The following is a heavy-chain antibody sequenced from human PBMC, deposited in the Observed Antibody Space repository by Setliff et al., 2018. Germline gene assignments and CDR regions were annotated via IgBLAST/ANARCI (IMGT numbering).Heavy chain of an antibody. J-gene: IGHJ4*02. D-gene: IGHD3-10*01. Sequence: PSETLSLTCAVYGASFSGTYCSWIRQSPGKGLEWIGDFYFRGSHYYKPSLESRLSISVDTSKNQLSLTLTSVTAADTAVYYCARRDGSIIYREFFDYWGQGALVTVSS. CDR2: FYFRGSH. CDR3: ARRDGSIIYREFFDY. CDR1: GASFSGTY. V-gene: IGHV4-34*01.